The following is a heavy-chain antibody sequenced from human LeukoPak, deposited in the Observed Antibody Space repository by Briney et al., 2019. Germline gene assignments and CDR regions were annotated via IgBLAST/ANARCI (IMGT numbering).Heavy chain of an antibody. J-gene: IGHJ5*02. CDR2: INHSGST. D-gene: IGHD1-14*01. V-gene: IGHV4-34*01. CDR3: ARLDLPEA. Sequence: ASETLSLTCAVYGGSFSGYYWSWIRQPPGKGLEWIGEINHSGSTNYNPSLKSRVTISVDTSKNQFSLKLSSMTAADTAVYYCARLDLPEAWGQGTLVTVSS. CDR1: GGSFSGYY.